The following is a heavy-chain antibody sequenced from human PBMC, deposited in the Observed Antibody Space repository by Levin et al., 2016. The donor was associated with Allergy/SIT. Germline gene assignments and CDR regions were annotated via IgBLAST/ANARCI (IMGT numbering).Heavy chain of an antibody. CDR2: IHWNSDKI. CDR1: GFTFDDYA. Sequence: GGSLRLSCAASGFTFDDYAMHWVRQAPGKGLEWVSGIHWNSDKIGYTDSVKGRFTISRDNAKNSLFLQMDSLRVEDTALYYCAKSRGYYYDTPYYLIDYWGQGTLVTVSS. D-gene: IGHD3-22*01. V-gene: IGHV3-9*01. J-gene: IGHJ4*02. CDR3: AKSRGYYYDTPYYLIDY.